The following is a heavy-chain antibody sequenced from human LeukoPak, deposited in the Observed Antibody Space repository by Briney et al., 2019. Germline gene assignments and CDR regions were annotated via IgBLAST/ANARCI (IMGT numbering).Heavy chain of an antibody. J-gene: IGHJ4*02. CDR1: GFTFSSYA. CDR2: ISGSGGST. CDR3: AKARSHNYYDSSGTVDY. V-gene: IGHV3-23*01. D-gene: IGHD3-22*01. Sequence: GGSLRLSCAASGFTFSSYAMSWVRQAPGKGLEWVSAISGSGGSTYYADSVKGRFTISRDNSKNTLYLQMNSLRAEDTAVYYCAKARSHNYYDSSGTVDYWGQGTLVTVSS.